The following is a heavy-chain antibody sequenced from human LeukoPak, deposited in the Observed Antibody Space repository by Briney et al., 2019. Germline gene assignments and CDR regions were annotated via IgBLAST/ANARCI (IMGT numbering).Heavy chain of an antibody. D-gene: IGHD2-2*01. CDR2: INHSGGT. V-gene: IGHV4-34*01. Sequence: SETLSLTCAVYGGSFSGYYWSWIRQPPGKGLEWIGEINHSGGTTYNPSLTSRVTISVDTSKNKFSLTLSSVTAADRAVYYCARGGGYCSSTSCRSRIRGFDPWGQGTLVTVSS. CDR1: GGSFSGYY. CDR3: ARGGGYCSSTSCRSRIRGFDP. J-gene: IGHJ5*02.